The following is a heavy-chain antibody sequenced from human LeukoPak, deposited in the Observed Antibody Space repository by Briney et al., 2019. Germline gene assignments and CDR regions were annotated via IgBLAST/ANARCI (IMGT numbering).Heavy chain of an antibody. CDR3: ARSHVIRDHYFDY. CDR1: GGSISSYY. Sequence: SETLSLTCTVSGGSISSYYWGWIRQPPGKGLEWIGYIYYSGSTNYNPSLKSRVTISVDTSKNQFSLKLSSVTAADTAVYYCARSHVIRDHYFDYWGQGTLVTVSS. CDR2: IYYSGST. D-gene: IGHD2-21*01. V-gene: IGHV4-59*01. J-gene: IGHJ4*02.